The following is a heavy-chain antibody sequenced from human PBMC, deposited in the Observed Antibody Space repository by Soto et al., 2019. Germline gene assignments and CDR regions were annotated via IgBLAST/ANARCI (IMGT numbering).Heavy chain of an antibody. D-gene: IGHD3-22*01. CDR2: ISGSGGST. V-gene: IGHV3-23*01. CDR1: GFTFSSYA. Sequence: EVQLLESGGGLVQPGGSLRLSCAASGFTFSSYAMSWVRQAPGKGLEWVSAISGSGGSTYYADAVKGRFTISRDNSKNPLYLQINSLRAEDTAVYYCAKVGSGYYNWFDPWGQGTLVTVSS. J-gene: IGHJ5*02. CDR3: AKVGSGYYNWFDP.